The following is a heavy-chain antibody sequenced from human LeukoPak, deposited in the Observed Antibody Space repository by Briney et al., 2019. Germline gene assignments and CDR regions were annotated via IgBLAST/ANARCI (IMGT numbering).Heavy chain of an antibody. J-gene: IGHJ4*02. D-gene: IGHD3-3*02. Sequence: PGGSLRLSCAASGFTFSSYWMSWVRQAPGKGLEWVANIKQDGSEKYYVDSVKGRVTISRDNAKNSLYLQMNSLRAEDTAVYYCVRDRGSKHSDYWGQGTLVTVSS. CDR1: GFTFSSYW. V-gene: IGHV3-7*01. CDR3: VRDRGSKHSDY. CDR2: IKQDGSEK.